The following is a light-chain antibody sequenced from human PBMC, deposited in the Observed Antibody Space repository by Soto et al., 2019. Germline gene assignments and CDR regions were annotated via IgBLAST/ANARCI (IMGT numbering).Light chain of an antibody. Sequence: QSVLTQPASVSGSPGQSITISCTGTSSDVGNYNLVSWYQQFPGKAPKLIIYEGSRRPSGVSNRFSGSKSGNTASLIISGLQAEDEADYYCCSYAGSFTFDVFGGGTKLTVL. V-gene: IGLV2-23*03. CDR3: CSYAGSFTFDV. CDR1: SSDVGNYNL. J-gene: IGLJ2*01. CDR2: EGS.